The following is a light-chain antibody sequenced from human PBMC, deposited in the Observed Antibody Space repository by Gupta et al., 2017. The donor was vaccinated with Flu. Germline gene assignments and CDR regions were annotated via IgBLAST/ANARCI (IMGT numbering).Light chain of an antibody. Sequence: IQMTQSPSSVSASVGDRVTSTCRASQGISSWLAWYQQKPGKAPKLMIYAASRLQSGVPSRFSGSGSGKDFTLTSSSRQHEDFATYYWQQDNSFKTFGPGTKVEIK. V-gene: IGKV1-12*01. CDR1: QGISSW. J-gene: IGKJ1*01. CDR3: QQDNSFKT. CDR2: AAS.